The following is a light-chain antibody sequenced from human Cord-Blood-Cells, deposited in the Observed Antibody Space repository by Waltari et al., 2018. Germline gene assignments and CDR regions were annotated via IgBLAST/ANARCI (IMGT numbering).Light chain of an antibody. V-gene: IGKV3-20*01. CDR3: QQYGSSPRYS. CDR2: GAS. CDR1: QSVSSSY. Sequence: EIVLTQSPGTLSLSPGERATLSCRASQSVSSSYLGWYQQKPGQAPRLIIYGASSRATGIPDRFSGSGSGTDFTLTISRLDPEDFAVYYCQQYGSSPRYSFGQGTKLEIK. J-gene: IGKJ2*03.